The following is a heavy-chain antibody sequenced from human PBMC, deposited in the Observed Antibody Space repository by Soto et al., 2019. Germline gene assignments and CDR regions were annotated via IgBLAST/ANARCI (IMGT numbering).Heavy chain of an antibody. Sequence: GASVKVSCKASGYSFTNNDVSWVRQATGQGLEWMGWMNPGSGDTGYAQKFQGRVAMTTETSISTAYMELSKLRSDDAAVYYCAKMHYYDNNGYYYGNSWGQGTLVTVSS. D-gene: IGHD3-22*01. V-gene: IGHV1-8*01. CDR2: MNPGSGDT. J-gene: IGHJ4*02. CDR3: AKMHYYDNNGYYYGNS. CDR1: GYSFTNND.